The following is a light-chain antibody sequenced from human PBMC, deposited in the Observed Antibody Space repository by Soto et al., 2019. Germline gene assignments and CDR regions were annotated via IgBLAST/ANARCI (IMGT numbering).Light chain of an antibody. CDR1: QSVNNN. V-gene: IGKV3-15*01. CDR2: GAS. Sequence: EIVMTQSPATLSVSPGERATLSCGASQSVNNNLAWNQQKPGQAPRLLIYGASARATGIPARFSGSGSGTEFTLTISSLQSEDFAVYYCQQYNNWPLTFGGGTKVEIK. J-gene: IGKJ4*01. CDR3: QQYNNWPLT.